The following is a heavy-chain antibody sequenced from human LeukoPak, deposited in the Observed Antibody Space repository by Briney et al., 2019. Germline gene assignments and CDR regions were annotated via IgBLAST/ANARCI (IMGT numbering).Heavy chain of an antibody. CDR1: GYSISSGYY. J-gene: IGHJ4*02. CDR2: IDHSGST. D-gene: IGHD5-12*01. V-gene: IGHV4-38-2*02. Sequence: PSETLSLTCTVSGYSISSGYYWGWIRQPPGKGLEWTGSIDHSGSTYYNPSLKSRITISVDTSKNQFSLKLSSVTAADTAMYYCARDSGGYGTFDYWGQGTLVTVSS. CDR3: ARDSGGYGTFDY.